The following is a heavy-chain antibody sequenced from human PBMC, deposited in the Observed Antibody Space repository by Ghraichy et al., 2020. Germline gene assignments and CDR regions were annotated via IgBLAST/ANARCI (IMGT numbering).Heavy chain of an antibody. V-gene: IGHV3-66*01. CDR2: IYSGGST. CDR3: ARGGPFLEWLWDYAFDI. CDR1: GFTVSSNY. D-gene: IGHD3-3*02. Sequence: GGSLRLSCAASGFTVSSNYMSWVRQAPGKGLEWVSVIYSGGSTYYADSVKGRFTISRDNSKNTLYLQMNSLRAEDTAVYYCARGGPFLEWLWDYAFDIWGQGTMVTVSS. J-gene: IGHJ3*02.